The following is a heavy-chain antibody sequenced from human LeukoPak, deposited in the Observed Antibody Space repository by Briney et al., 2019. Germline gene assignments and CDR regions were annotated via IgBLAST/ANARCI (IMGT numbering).Heavy chain of an antibody. CDR3: ASSIADYGDYVGMDV. Sequence: SETLSLTCAVYGGSFSGYYWSWIRQPPGKGLEWIGYIYYSGSTNYNPSLKSRVTISVDTSKNQFSLKLSSVTAADTAVYYCASSIADYGDYVGMDVWGQGTTVTVSS. CDR2: IYYSGST. V-gene: IGHV4-59*08. J-gene: IGHJ6*02. D-gene: IGHD4-17*01. CDR1: GGSFSGYY.